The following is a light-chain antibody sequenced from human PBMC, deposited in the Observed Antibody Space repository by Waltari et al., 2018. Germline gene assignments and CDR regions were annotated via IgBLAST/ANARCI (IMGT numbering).Light chain of an antibody. CDR2: SNN. J-gene: IGLJ3*02. V-gene: IGLV1-44*01. Sequence: QSVLTQPPSASGTPGQRVPISCSGSSSNIGSNTVNCYQQLPGTAPKLPIYSNNQRPSGVPDRFSGSKSGTSASLAISGLQSEDEADYYCAAWDDSLNGPVFGGGTKLTVL. CDR3: AAWDDSLNGPV. CDR1: SSNIGSNT.